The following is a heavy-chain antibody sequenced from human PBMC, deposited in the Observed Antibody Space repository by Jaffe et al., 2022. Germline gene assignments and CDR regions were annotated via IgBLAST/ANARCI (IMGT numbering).Heavy chain of an antibody. CDR3: ASLDLNYGDSPPDAFDI. CDR2: IYPGDSDT. CDR1: GYSFTSYW. J-gene: IGHJ3*02. D-gene: IGHD4-17*01. Sequence: EVQLVQSGAEVKKPGESLKISCKGSGYSFTSYWIGWVRQMPGKGLEWMGIIYPGDSDTRYSPSFQGQVTISADKSISTAYLQWSSLKASDTAMYYCASLDLNYGDSPPDAFDIWGQGTMVTVSS. V-gene: IGHV5-51*03.